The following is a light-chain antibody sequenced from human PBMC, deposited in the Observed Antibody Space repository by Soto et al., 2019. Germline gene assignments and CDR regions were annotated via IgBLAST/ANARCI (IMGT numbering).Light chain of an antibody. CDR3: LQTKQLPLT. Sequence: EIVLTQTPLSLSVTPGQSASISCKSSQSLLHSGGKTYLYWYLQRPGQPPQLLMYEVSNRFSGVPERFSGSGSGTDFTLEISRVEAEDVGLYSCLQTKQLPLTFGHGTKVDIK. V-gene: IGKV2D-29*01. CDR2: EVS. CDR1: QSLLHSGGKTY. J-gene: IGKJ1*01.